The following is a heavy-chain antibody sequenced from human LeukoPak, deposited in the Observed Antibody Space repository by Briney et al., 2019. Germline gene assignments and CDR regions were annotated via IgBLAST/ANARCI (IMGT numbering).Heavy chain of an antibody. D-gene: IGHD3-10*01. Sequence: GGSLRLSCAASGFTFTSYWMTWVRQAPGKGLEWVANIKQDGSEKNYVDSVKGRFTISRDNSKNTLYLQMNSLRAEDTAVYYCARAVLWFGELRFDPWGQGTLVTVSS. V-gene: IGHV3-7*01. CDR3: ARAVLWFGELRFDP. CDR1: GFTFTSYW. CDR2: IKQDGSEK. J-gene: IGHJ5*02.